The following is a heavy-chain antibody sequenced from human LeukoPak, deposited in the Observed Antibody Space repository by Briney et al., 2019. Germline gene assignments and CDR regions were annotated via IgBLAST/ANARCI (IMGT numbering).Heavy chain of an antibody. J-gene: IGHJ5*02. CDR1: GFTFSSYA. Sequence: PGGSLRLSCAASGFTFSSYAMSWVRQAPGKGLEWVSAISGSGGSTYYADSVKGRFTISRDNSKNTLYLQMNSLRAEDTAVYYCAKDVIGYCSSTSCYNWFDPWGQGTLVTVSS. CDR2: ISGSGGST. CDR3: AKDVIGYCSSTSCYNWFDP. D-gene: IGHD2-2*01. V-gene: IGHV3-23*01.